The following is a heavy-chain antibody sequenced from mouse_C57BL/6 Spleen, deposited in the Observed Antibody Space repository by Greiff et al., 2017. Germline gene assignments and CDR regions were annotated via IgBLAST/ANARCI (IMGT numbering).Heavy chain of an antibody. CDR3: ARSGYDYDGAWFAY. CDR1: GYTFTNYW. D-gene: IGHD2-4*01. J-gene: IGHJ3*01. CDR2: IYPGGGYT. Sequence: QVQLQQSGAELVRPGTSVKMSCKASGYTFTNYWIGWAKQRPGHGLEWIGDIYPGGGYTNYNEKFKGKATLTADKSSSTAYMQFSSLTSEDSAIYYCARSGYDYDGAWFAYWGQGTLVTVSA. V-gene: IGHV1-63*01.